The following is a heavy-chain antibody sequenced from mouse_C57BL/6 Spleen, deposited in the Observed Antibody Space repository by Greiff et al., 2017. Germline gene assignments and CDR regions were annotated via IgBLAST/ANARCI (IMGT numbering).Heavy chain of an antibody. J-gene: IGHJ4*01. CDR2: TFYSGIP. CDR3: ARSPLSYYYAMDY. D-gene: IGHD6-1*01. CDR1: GFSINSDCY. V-gene: IGHV3-3*01. Sequence: EVKVVESGPSLVRPSQTLSLTCTVTGFSINSDCYWIWIRQFPGNKLEYIGYTFYSGIPYSNPSLESRTYITRDTSKNQFSLKVSSVTTEDTATYYCARSPLSYYYAMDYWGQGTSVTVSS.